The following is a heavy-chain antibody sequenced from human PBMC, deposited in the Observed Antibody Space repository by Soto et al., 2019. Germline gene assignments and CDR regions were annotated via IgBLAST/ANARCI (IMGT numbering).Heavy chain of an antibody. D-gene: IGHD3-22*01. CDR2: IYHSGST. CDR1: GGSISSGGYS. Sequence: SETLSLTCAVSGGSISSGGYSWSWVRRPPGKGLEWIGYIYHSGSTYYNPSLKSRVTISVDRSKNQFSLKLSSVTAADTAVYYCATSSRYYYDSSGYYYYYYGMDVWGQGTTVTVSS. V-gene: IGHV4-30-2*01. J-gene: IGHJ6*02. CDR3: ATSSRYYYDSSGYYYYYYGMDV.